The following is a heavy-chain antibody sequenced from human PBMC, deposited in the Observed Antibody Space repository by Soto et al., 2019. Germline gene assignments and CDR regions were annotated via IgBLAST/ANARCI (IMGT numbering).Heavy chain of an antibody. J-gene: IGHJ3*01. D-gene: IGHD3-16*01. V-gene: IGHV4-4*02. CDR1: GASISAGHW. Sequence: QVQLQESGPGLVKPSGTLSLTCTVSGASISAGHWWSWVRQSPGKGLEWIGEIYQTGTTDYNPSLKSRVFISVDNSKNQFSLNLRSVTAADTALYYCARDRGTTMTGDAFDVWGRGTMVTVSS. CDR3: ARDRGTTMTGDAFDV. CDR2: IYQTGTT.